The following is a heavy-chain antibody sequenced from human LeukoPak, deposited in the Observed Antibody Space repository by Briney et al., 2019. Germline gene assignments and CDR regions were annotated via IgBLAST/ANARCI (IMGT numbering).Heavy chain of an antibody. CDR3: ASLGIAAAGTD. J-gene: IGHJ4*02. D-gene: IGHD6-13*01. CDR2: IIPIFGTA. CDR1: GGTFCSYA. V-gene: IGHV1-69*05. Sequence: SVKVSCKASGGTFCSYAISWVRQAPGQGLEWMGGIIPIFGTANYAQKFQGRVTITTDESTSTAYMELSSLRSEDTTVYYCASLGIAAAGTDWGQGTLVSVSS.